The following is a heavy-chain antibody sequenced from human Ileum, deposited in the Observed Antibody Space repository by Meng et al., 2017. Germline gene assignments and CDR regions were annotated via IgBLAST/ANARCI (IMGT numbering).Heavy chain of an antibody. Sequence: GESLKISCAASGFIVSNNWMSWVRQAPGKGLECVATIKSDGTEKYFVDSVKGRFTISRDNAKNSLYLQMNSLRAEDTALYYGAWGSGNWGGWADYWGQGTLVTVSS. CDR1: GFIVSNNW. J-gene: IGHJ4*02. CDR2: IKSDGTEK. V-gene: IGHV3-7*04. D-gene: IGHD6-19*01. CDR3: AWGSGNWGGWADY.